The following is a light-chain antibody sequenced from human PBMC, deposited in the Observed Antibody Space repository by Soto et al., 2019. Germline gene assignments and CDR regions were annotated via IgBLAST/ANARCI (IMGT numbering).Light chain of an antibody. CDR2: TAS. CDR3: QQRSDWPLT. V-gene: IGKV3D-20*02. J-gene: IGKJ5*01. CDR1: EHFPSTS. Sequence: EIVLTKSPGTLSLSPGERSALSGSSIEHFPSTSLAWYQQNPGQAPRLLIHTASSRATGIPDRFSGSGYGTDFTLTISSLEPEDFAVYYCQQRSDWPLTFGQGTRLEIK.